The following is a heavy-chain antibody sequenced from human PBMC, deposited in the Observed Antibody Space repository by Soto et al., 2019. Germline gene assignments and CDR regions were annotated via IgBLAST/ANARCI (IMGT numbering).Heavy chain of an antibody. Sequence: ASVKVSCKASGYTFTSYYMHWVRQAPGRGLEWMGIINPSGGSTSYAQKFQGRVTTTRDTSTSTVYMELSSLRSEDTAVYYCARERAVLRYFDWLPGSPTWYYGMDVWGRGTTVTVSS. J-gene: IGHJ6*02. V-gene: IGHV1-46*01. CDR1: GYTFTSYY. CDR3: ARERAVLRYFDWLPGSPTWYYGMDV. D-gene: IGHD3-9*01. CDR2: INPSGGST.